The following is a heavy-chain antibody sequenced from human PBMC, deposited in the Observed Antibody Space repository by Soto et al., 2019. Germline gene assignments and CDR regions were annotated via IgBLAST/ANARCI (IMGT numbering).Heavy chain of an antibody. CDR1: GFTFSSYA. CDR3: AKRLPSGYCSGSGCSPVYFDY. D-gene: IGHD2-15*01. J-gene: IGHJ4*02. CDR2: ISGSGVST. Sequence: GGSLRLSCAASGFTFSSYAMTWVRQAPGKGLEWVAAISGSGVSTYYADSVRGRFTISRDNFKNTLYLQMNSLRDEDTAVYYCAKRLPSGYCSGSGCSPVYFDYWGQGTLVTVSS. V-gene: IGHV3-23*01.